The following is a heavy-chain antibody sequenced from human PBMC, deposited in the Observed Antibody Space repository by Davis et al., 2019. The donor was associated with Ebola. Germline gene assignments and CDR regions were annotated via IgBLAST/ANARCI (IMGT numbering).Heavy chain of an antibody. J-gene: IGHJ5*02. Sequence: GESLKISCETSGFILRNYVMSWVRQAPGKGLEWVSTFGTGGDTYYADSVKGRFAISRDNSRGTLYLQMNSLRVEDSAIYYCAKDRYSSSSPGLFDPWGQGTLVTVSS. CDR2: FGTGGDT. CDR3: AKDRYSSSSPGLFDP. CDR1: GFILRNYV. D-gene: IGHD6-6*01. V-gene: IGHV3-23*01.